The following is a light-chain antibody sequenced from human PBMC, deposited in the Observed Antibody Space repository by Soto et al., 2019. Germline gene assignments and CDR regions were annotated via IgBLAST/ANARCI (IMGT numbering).Light chain of an antibody. CDR2: AAS. V-gene: IGKV1-39*01. CDR3: QKSYSTPST. Sequence: DIQMTPSPSTLSASVGDRVTITCRASQSISSYLNWYQQKPGKAPKLLIYAASSLQSGVPSRFSGSGSGTDFTLTISSLQPEDFATYYCQKSYSTPSTCGQGTRREIK. J-gene: IGKJ5*01. CDR1: QSISSY.